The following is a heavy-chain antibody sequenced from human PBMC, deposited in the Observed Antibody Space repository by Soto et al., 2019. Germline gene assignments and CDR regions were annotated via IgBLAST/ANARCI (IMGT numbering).Heavy chain of an antibody. CDR2: IIPIFGTA. J-gene: IGHJ6*02. V-gene: IGHV1-69*13. D-gene: IGHD2-15*01. CDR3: ARDRCRGGSCYSGSYYYYGMDV. CDR1: GGTFSSYA. Sequence: SVKVSCKASGGTFSSYAISWVRQAPGQGLEWMGGIIPIFGTANYAQKFQGRVTITADESTSTAYMELSSLRSEDTAVYYCARDRCRGGSCYSGSYYYYGMDVWG.